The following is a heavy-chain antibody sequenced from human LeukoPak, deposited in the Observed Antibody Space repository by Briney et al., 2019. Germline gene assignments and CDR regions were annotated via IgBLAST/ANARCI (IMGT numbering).Heavy chain of an antibody. Sequence: ASVKVSCKASGYTFTSYGISWVRQAPGQGLEWMGWISAYNGNTNYAQKLQGRVTMTTDTSTSTAYMELRSLRSDDTAVYYCARDRVAVAADSLTTYYYYYYMDVWGKGTTVTVSS. J-gene: IGHJ6*03. CDR3: ARDRVAVAADSLTTYYYYYYMDV. CDR1: GYTFTSYG. CDR2: ISAYNGNT. V-gene: IGHV1-18*01. D-gene: IGHD6-19*01.